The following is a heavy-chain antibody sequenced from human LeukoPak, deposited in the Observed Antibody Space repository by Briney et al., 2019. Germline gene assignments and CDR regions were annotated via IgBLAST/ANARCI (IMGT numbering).Heavy chain of an antibody. CDR1: GFTFSSYS. CDR3: AKDSAGWLDI. CDR2: ISSSSSYI. D-gene: IGHD5-24*01. Sequence: GGSPRLSCAASGFTFSSYSMNWVRQAPGKGLEWVSSISSSSSYIYYADSVKGRFTISRDNAKNSLYLQMNSLRAEDTAVYYCAKDSAGWLDIWGQGTMVTVSS. V-gene: IGHV3-21*01. J-gene: IGHJ3*02.